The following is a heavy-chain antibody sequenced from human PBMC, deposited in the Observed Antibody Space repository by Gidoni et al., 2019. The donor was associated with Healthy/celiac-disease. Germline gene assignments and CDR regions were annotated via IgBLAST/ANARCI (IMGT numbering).Heavy chain of an antibody. J-gene: IGHJ4*02. V-gene: IGHV4-38-2*02. CDR2: IYHSGST. D-gene: IGHD1-26*01. Sequence: QVQLQESGPGLVKPSETLSLPCTVSGYSISRSYYWGWIRQPPGKGLEWIGSIYHSGSTYYNPSLKSRVTISVDTSKNQFSLKLSSVTAADTAVYYCARALPFAYWGQGTLVTVSS. CDR1: GYSISRSYY. CDR3: ARALPFAY.